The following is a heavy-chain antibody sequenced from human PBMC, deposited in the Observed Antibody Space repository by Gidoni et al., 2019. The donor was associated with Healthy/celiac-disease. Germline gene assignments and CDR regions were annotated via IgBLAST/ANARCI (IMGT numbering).Heavy chain of an antibody. D-gene: IGHD2-15*01. CDR2: IIPIFGTA. J-gene: IGHJ4*02. CDR3: GRRRGGAAGGGFDY. CDR1: GGTFSSYA. V-gene: IGHV1-69*01. Sequence: QVQLVQSGAEVKKPGSSVKVSCKASGGTFSSYAISWVRQAPGQGLEWMGGIIPIFGTANYAQKFQGRVTITADESTSTAYMGVSRLRSEGAAVYDCGRRRGGAAGGGFDYWGQGTLVTVSS.